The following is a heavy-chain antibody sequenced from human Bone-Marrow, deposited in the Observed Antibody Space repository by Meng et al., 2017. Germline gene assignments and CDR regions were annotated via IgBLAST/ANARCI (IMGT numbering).Heavy chain of an antibody. D-gene: IGHD6-13*01. CDR1: GFTFSSYE. CDR3: AREAGIAAAENWYYFDY. Sequence: GESLKISCAASGFTFSSYEMNWVRQAPGKGLEWVSYISSSGSTIYYADSVKGRFTISRDNAKNSLYLQMNSLRAEDTAVYYCAREAGIAAAENWYYFDYWGQGTLVTVSS. CDR2: ISSSGSTI. V-gene: IGHV3-48*03. J-gene: IGHJ4*02.